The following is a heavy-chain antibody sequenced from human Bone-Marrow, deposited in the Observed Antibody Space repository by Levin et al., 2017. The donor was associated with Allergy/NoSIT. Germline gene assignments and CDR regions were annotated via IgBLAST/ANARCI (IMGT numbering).Heavy chain of an antibody. CDR3: ARGGPVLLSFGESGGGFDY. D-gene: IGHD3-10*01. CDR2: IFYSGST. V-gene: IGHV4-59*01. Sequence: SETLSLTCTVSGGSISGFYWSWVRQPPGKGLEWIGYIFYSGSTNYNPSLNTRLTISVDTSKNQFSLRLSSVTAADTAVYYCARGGPVLLSFGESGGGFDYGGQGTLVTVAS. J-gene: IGHJ4*02. CDR1: GGSISGFY.